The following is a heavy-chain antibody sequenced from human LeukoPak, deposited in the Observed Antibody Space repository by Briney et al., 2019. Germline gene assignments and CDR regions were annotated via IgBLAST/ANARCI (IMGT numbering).Heavy chain of an antibody. J-gene: IGHJ4*02. CDR2: INPSGGST. V-gene: IGHV1-46*01. CDR1: GYTFTSYY. Sequence: ASVKASCKASGYTFTSYYMHWVRQAPGQGLEWMGIINPSGGSTSYAQKFQGRVTMTRDTSTSTVYMELSSLRSEDTAVYYCASNGYCSGGSCYLLDYWGQGTLVTVSS. CDR3: ASNGYCSGGSCYLLDY. D-gene: IGHD2-15*01.